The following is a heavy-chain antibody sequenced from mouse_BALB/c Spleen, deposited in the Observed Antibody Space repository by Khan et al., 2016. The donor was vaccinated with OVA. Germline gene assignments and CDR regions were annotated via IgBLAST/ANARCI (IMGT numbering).Heavy chain of an antibody. CDR3: ASHLTGSFAY. J-gene: IGHJ3*01. CDR1: GFTFSSYS. V-gene: IGHV5-6*01. CDR2: ISSDGDYT. Sequence: EVELVESGGDLVKPGGSLKLSCAASGFTFSSYSMSWVRQTPDKRLEWVATISSDGDYTYFPDGVKGRFTISRDNAKNTLNLQMSSLKSEDTALYYCASHLTGSFAYWGQGTLVTVSA. D-gene: IGHD4-1*01.